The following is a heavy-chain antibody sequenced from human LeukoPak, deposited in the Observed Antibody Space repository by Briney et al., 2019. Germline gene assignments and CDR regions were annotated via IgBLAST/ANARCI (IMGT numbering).Heavy chain of an antibody. CDR1: GGSISSGSYY. Sequence: SQTLSLTCTVSGGSISSGSYYWSWIRQPAGKGLEWIGRIYTGGSTNYNPSLKSRVTISVDTSKNQFSLKLSSVTAADTAVYYCAGLSVTTYYFDYWGQGTLVTVSS. CDR3: AGLSVTTYYFDY. D-gene: IGHD4-17*01. V-gene: IGHV4-61*02. CDR2: IYTGGST. J-gene: IGHJ4*02.